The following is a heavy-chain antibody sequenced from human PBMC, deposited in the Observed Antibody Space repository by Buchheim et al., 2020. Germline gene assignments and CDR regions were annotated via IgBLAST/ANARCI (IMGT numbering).Heavy chain of an antibody. Sequence: QVQLVESGGGVVQPGRSLRLSCAASGFTFSSYGMHWVRQAPGKGLEWVAVISYDGSNKYYADSVKGRFTISTDNSKNTLYLQMNSLRAEDTAVYYCAKGGYFAYYYGMDVWGQGTT. CDR2: ISYDGSNK. V-gene: IGHV3-30*18. J-gene: IGHJ6*02. CDR1: GFTFSSYG. D-gene: IGHD3-9*01. CDR3: AKGGYFAYYYGMDV.